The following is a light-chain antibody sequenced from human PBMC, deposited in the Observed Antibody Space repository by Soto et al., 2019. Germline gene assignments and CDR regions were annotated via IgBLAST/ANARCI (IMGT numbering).Light chain of an antibody. CDR1: SSDVGSYNL. Sequence: AVLTQPASVTGFPGEAITISSTGTSSDVGSYNLVSWYQQYPGKAPKLMIYEGSKRPSGVSNRFSGSKSGNTASLTISGLQAEDEADYYCCSYAGSSTSYVFGTGTKVTVL. V-gene: IGLV2-23*01. CDR2: EGS. CDR3: CSYAGSSTSYV. J-gene: IGLJ1*01.